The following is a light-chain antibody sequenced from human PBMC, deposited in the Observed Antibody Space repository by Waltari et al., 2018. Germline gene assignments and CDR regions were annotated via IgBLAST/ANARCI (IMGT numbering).Light chain of an antibody. V-gene: IGKV1-27*01. CDR3: QKYNSAPFA. Sequence: DIQMTQSPSSLSASVGDRVTITCRASQGIGNYLAWYQQKPGKVPELLIYAAYTLQSGVPSRFSGSRSGKDLTLTISSLQPEDVATYYCQKYNSAPFAFGPGTKVDI. J-gene: IGKJ3*01. CDR1: QGIGNY. CDR2: AAY.